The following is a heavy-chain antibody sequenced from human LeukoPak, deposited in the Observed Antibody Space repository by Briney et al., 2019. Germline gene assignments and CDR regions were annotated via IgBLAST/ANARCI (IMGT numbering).Heavy chain of an antibody. CDR1: GFTFSSYS. Sequence: GGSLRLSCAASGFTFSSYSMNWVRQAPGKGLEWVSSISSSSSYIYYADSVKGRFTISRDNAKNSLYLQMNSLRAEDTAVYYCASLDCSGGSCYLGGYYMDVWGKGTTVTISS. CDR2: ISSSSSYI. CDR3: ASLDCSGGSCYLGGYYMDV. J-gene: IGHJ6*03. V-gene: IGHV3-21*04. D-gene: IGHD2-15*01.